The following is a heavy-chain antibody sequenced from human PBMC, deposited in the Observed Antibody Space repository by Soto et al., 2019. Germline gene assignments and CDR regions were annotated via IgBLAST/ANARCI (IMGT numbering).Heavy chain of an antibody. CDR3: ARGDPPSGSISY. CDR2: INHSRST. Sequence: QVQLQQWGAGLLKPSETLSLTCAVYGGSFSGYYWNWIRQPPGRGLEWIGEINHSRSTNYNPSLKRRVPISVDRSKNQFSLKLGSVTAAETAVYDCARGDPPSGSISYWGQGTLVTVSS. J-gene: IGHJ4*02. V-gene: IGHV4-34*01. D-gene: IGHD2-15*01. CDR1: GGSFSGYY.